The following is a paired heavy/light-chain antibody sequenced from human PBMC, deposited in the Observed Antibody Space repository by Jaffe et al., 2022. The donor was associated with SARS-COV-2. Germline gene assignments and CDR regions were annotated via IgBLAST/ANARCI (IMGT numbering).Light chain of an antibody. CDR1: QSLLHSSGYNY. V-gene: IGKV2-28*01. CDR2: LGS. Sequence: EIVMTQSPFSLPVTPGEPASISCRSSQSLLHSSGYNYLDWYLQKPGQSPQLLIYLGSSRASGVPDRFSGSGSGTDFTLKISRVEAEDVGVYYCMQALQTPLHFGQGTRLDIK. CDR3: MQALQTPLH. J-gene: IGKJ5*01.
Heavy chain of an antibody. J-gene: IGHJ4*02. CDR1: GFTVSSLY. Sequence: EVQLVESGGGLIQSGGSLRLSCAASGFTVSSLYMSWLRQAPGKGLEWVSGIYSGGNTYYADSVKGRFTLFRDNSKNTLYLQMNGLRDEDTAVYYCARGGVQSSFDYWGQGTLVTVSS. V-gene: IGHV3-53*01. CDR2: IYSGGNT. CDR3: ARGGVQSSFDY. D-gene: IGHD3-16*01.